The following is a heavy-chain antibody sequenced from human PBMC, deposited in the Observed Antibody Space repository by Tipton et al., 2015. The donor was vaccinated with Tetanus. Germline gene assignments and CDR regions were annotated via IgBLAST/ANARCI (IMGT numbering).Heavy chain of an antibody. V-gene: IGHV1-46*01. J-gene: IGHJ5*02. D-gene: IGHD6-6*01. CDR2: INPSGGST. CDR3: ARSSIAGRWFAP. CDR1: GYTFTSYY. Sequence: QLVQSGAEVKKPGASVKVSCKASGYTFTSYYMHWVRQAPGQGLEWMGIINPSGGSTSYAQKFQGRVTMTRDTSTSTVYMELSSLISEDTAVYYCARSSIAGRWFAPWGQGTLVTVFS.